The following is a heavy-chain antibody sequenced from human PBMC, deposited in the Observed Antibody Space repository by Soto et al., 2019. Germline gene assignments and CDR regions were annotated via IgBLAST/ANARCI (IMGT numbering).Heavy chain of an antibody. CDR2: ISSGSKTI. D-gene: IGHD3-9*01. J-gene: IGHJ4*02. CDR3: VREDILGVRSFDY. V-gene: IGHV3-48*02. CDR1: GFTFSGYS. Sequence: GSLILSCAASGFTFSGYSVNWVRQAPGKGLEWVSYISSGSKTIYYAESVKGRFTVSRDNARNSQYLQMNSLRDEDTAVYYCVREDILGVRSFDYWGQGTLVTVSS.